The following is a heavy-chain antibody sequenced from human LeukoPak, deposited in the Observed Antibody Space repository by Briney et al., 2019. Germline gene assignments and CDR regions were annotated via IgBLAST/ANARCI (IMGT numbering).Heavy chain of an antibody. Sequence: GGSLRLSCAASGFTFDDYDMHWVRQAPGKGLEWVSGISWNGGSIGYADSVKGRFTIPRDNAKNSLYLQMNSLRVEDSALYYCAKNGDSRAYYFFYMDVWGKGTTVTVSS. CDR3: AKNGDSRAYYFFYMDV. V-gene: IGHV3-9*01. CDR1: GFTFDDYD. D-gene: IGHD3-10*01. CDR2: ISWNGGSI. J-gene: IGHJ6*03.